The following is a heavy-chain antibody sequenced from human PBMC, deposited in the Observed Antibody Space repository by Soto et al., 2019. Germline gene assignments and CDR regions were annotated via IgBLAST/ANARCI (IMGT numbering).Heavy chain of an antibody. CDR3: AKGAVAGTPTSYYYYGMDV. J-gene: IGHJ6*02. D-gene: IGHD6-19*01. V-gene: IGHV1-69*12. Sequence: QVQLLQSGAEVKKPGSSVRVSCEASGGTFRTYAISWVRQAPGQGLEWMGEIIPIFGTVNYAQKFQGRVTITADDSTTTVYMDLRSLRSADTAVYYCAKGAVAGTPTSYYYYGMDVWGQGTTVTVSS. CDR1: GGTFRTYA. CDR2: IIPIFGTV.